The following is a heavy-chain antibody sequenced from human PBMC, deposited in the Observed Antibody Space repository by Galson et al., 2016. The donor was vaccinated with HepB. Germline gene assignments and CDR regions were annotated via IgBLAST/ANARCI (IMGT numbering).Heavy chain of an antibody. V-gene: IGHV3-23*01. CDR3: AKAYRACGGDCSYLWYFDV. CDR1: GFSLTDYA. Sequence: SLRLSCAASGFSLTDYAITWVRQAPGQGLEWVSAITDRGTRTYYADSLKPRFILTRDTFKQIVHLQVDSLRAEATAVYYCAKAYRACGGDCSYLWYFDVWGRGTLVTVSS. J-gene: IGHJ2*01. CDR2: ITDRGTRT. D-gene: IGHD2-21*01.